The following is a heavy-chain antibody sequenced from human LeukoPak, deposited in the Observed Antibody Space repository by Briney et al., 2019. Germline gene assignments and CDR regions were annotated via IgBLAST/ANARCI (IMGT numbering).Heavy chain of an antibody. CDR1: GFTFSSYA. D-gene: IGHD3-9*01. CDR2: ISGSGGST. Sequence: QAGGSLRLSCAASGFTFSSYAMSWVRQAPGKGLEWGSAISGSGGSTYYADSVKGRFTISRDNSKNTLYLQMNSLRAEDTAVYYCAKALPLRYFDWLFAGYFDYWGQGTLVTVSS. CDR3: AKALPLRYFDWLFAGYFDY. V-gene: IGHV3-23*01. J-gene: IGHJ4*02.